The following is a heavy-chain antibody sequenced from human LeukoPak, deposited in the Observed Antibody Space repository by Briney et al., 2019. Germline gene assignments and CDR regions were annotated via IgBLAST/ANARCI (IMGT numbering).Heavy chain of an antibody. CDR2: INHSGST. CDR1: GGSFSGYY. V-gene: IGHV4-34*01. Sequence: SETLSLTCAVYGGSFSGYYWSWIRQPPGKGLEWIGEINHSGSTNYNPSLKSRVTISVDTSKNQFSLKLSSVTAADTAVYYCARFITYYYGSGSYSPYYFDYWGQGTLVTVSS. CDR3: ARFITYYYGSGSYSPYYFDY. D-gene: IGHD3-10*01. J-gene: IGHJ4*02.